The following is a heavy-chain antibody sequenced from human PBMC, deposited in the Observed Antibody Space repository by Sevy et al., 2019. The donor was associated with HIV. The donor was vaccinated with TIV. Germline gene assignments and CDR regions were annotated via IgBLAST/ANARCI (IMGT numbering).Heavy chain of an antibody. J-gene: IGHJ4*02. CDR2: IKQDGSEK. V-gene: IGHV3-7*01. CDR3: ARVMYYDFWSGFDY. Sequence: GGSLRLSCAASGFTFSSYWMSWVGQAPGKGLEWVANIKQDGSEKYYVDSVKGRFTISRDNAKNSLYLQMNSLRAEDTAVYYCARVMYYDFWSGFDYWGQGTLVTVSS. D-gene: IGHD3-3*01. CDR1: GFTFSSYW.